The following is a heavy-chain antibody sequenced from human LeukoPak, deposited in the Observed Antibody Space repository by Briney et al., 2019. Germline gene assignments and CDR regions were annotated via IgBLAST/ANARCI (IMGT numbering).Heavy chain of an antibody. D-gene: IGHD2-15*01. CDR3: ARAVGYCSGGRCPADFDL. CDR1: GFTFSRYG. J-gene: IGHJ2*01. Sequence: HAGGSLRLSCAASGFTFSRYGMHWVRQAPGKGLESVSFIWYDGSNKYYADSVKGRFSISRDSSKSTLYLQMNSLRAEDTAVYYCARAVGYCSGGRCPADFDLWGRGTLVTVSS. CDR2: IWYDGSNK. V-gene: IGHV3-33*01.